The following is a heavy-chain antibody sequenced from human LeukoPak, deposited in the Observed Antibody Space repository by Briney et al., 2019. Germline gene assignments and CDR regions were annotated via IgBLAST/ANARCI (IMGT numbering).Heavy chain of an antibody. V-gene: IGHV4-34*01. CDR2: INHSGST. D-gene: IGHD2-15*01. CDR3: ARPYCSGGSCYRRRYYFDY. CDR1: GGSFSGYY. J-gene: IGHJ4*02. Sequence: SETLSLTCAVYGGSFSGYYWSWIRQPPGKGLEWIGEINHSGSTNYNPSLKSRVTISVDTSKNQFSLKLSSVPAADTAVYYCARPYCSGGSCYRRRYYFDYWGQGTLVTVSS.